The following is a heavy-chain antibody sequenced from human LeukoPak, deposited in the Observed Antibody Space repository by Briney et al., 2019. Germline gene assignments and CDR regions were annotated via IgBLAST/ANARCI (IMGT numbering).Heavy chain of an antibody. Sequence: PSETVSLTCTVSGGSISSYYWSWIRQAAGKGLEWIGRIYTSGSTNYNPSLKSRVTMSVDTSKNQFSLKLSSVTAADTAVYYCARDSFGGYSYGPYYYYYGMDVWGQGTTVTVSS. CDR1: GGSISSYY. J-gene: IGHJ6*02. CDR2: IYTSGST. CDR3: ARDSFGGYSYGPYYYYYGMDV. V-gene: IGHV4-4*07. D-gene: IGHD5-18*01.